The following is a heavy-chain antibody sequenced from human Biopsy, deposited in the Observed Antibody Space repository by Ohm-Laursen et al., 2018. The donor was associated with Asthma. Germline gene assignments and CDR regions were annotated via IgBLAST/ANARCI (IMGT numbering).Heavy chain of an antibody. Sequence: ASVKVSCKASGYTFIGSHIHWVRQAPGQGLEWMGWINTNTGNPTYAQGFTGRFVFSLDTSVNTAHLQISSLKAEDTAVYYCAREATSGEVPFGYFYALDVWGEGTTVTVSS. CDR1: GYTFIGSH. CDR2: INTNTGNP. D-gene: IGHD2-2*01. V-gene: IGHV7-4-1*02. J-gene: IGHJ6*04. CDR3: AREATSGEVPFGYFYALDV.